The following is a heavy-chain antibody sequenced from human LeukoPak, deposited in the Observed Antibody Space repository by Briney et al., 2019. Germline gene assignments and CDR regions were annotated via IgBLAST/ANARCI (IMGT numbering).Heavy chain of an antibody. CDR2: MYYSGST. CDR1: GGSMRGYY. D-gene: IGHD3-22*01. V-gene: IGHV4-59*01. Sequence: TSETLSLTCTASGGSMRGYYWSWIRQPPGKGLQWIAYMYYSGSTNYNPSLKSRVTISVDTSKNQFSLKLSSVTAADTAVYYCARVNDYYDSTSYYYFAFDIWGRGTMVTVSS. J-gene: IGHJ3*02. CDR3: ARVNDYYDSTSYYYFAFDI.